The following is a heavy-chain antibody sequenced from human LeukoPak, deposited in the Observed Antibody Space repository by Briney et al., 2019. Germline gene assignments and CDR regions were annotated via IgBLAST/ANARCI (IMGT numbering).Heavy chain of an antibody. CDR2: IHPGDSDT. CDR3: ARRVNSGYYFDY. V-gene: IGHV5-51*01. D-gene: IGHD3-22*01. Sequence: PGESLKISYKCSGYSFSTYWIGGVRKMPEKGLELMRIIHPGDSDTTYSPSFQGKVTISVDKSFSTAYLQWSTLKASDTAMYYCARRVNSGYYFDYWAQGTLVTVSS. J-gene: IGHJ4*02. CDR1: GYSFSTYW.